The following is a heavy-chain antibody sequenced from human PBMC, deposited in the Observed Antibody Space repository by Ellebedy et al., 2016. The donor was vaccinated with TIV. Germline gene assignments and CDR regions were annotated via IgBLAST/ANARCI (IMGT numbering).Heavy chain of an antibody. CDR1: GYSFTSYR. CDR2: IDPSDSYT. Sequence: GESLKISCKGSGYSFTSYRISWVRQMPGKGLEWMGRIDPSDSYTNYSPSFQGHVTISADKSISTAYLQWSSLKASDTAIYYCARHMDTAMANDYWGQGTTVTVSS. V-gene: IGHV5-10-1*01. D-gene: IGHD5-18*01. J-gene: IGHJ4*03. CDR3: ARHMDTAMANDY.